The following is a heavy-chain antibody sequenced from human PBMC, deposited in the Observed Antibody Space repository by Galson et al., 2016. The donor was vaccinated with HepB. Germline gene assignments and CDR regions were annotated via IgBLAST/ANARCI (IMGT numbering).Heavy chain of an antibody. CDR3: ARTQFVRGFFTVTTQSHLDY. Sequence: SLRLSCAASGFTFDDYAMHWVRQSPGKGLEWVSGISWNSGRVDYADSVKGRFTISRDNAKASLFLQMNSLRVDDTAVYYCARTQFVRGFFTVTTQSHLDYWGQGALVTVS. D-gene: IGHD4-17*01. CDR1: GFTFDDYA. J-gene: IGHJ4*02. V-gene: IGHV3-9*01. CDR2: ISWNSGRV.